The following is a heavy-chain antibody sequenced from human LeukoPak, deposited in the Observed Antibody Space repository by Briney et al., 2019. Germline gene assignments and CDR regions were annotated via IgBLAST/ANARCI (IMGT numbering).Heavy chain of an antibody. CDR2: ISGSGGST. V-gene: IGHV3-23*01. D-gene: IGHD2-15*01. Sequence: GGSLRLSCAASGSTFSSYAMSWVRQAPGKGLEWVSAISGSGGSTYYADSVKGRFTISRDNSKNTLYLQMNSLRAEDTAVYYCASIIVVVVAAGYFDYWGQGTLVTVSS. J-gene: IGHJ4*02. CDR1: GSTFSSYA. CDR3: ASIIVVVVAAGYFDY.